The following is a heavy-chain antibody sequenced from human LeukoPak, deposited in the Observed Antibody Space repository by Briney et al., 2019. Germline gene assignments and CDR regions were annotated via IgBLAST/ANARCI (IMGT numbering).Heavy chain of an antibody. V-gene: IGHV3-23*01. CDR2: ISGSGGST. Sequence: GGSLRLSCAASGFTFSSYAMSWVPQAPGKGLEWVSAISGSGGSTYYADSVKGRFTISRDNSKNTLYLQMNSLRAEDTAVYYCARTGSSWYLNYWGQGTLVTVSS. CDR1: GFTFSSYA. J-gene: IGHJ4*02. CDR3: ARTGSSWYLNY. D-gene: IGHD6-13*01.